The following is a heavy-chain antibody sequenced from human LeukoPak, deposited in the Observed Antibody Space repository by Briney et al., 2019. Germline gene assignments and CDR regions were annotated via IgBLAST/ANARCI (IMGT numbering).Heavy chain of an antibody. CDR3: ARDRVEYDLSCGMDV. J-gene: IGHJ6*02. CDR2: IKQDGSEK. D-gene: IGHD3-3*01. V-gene: IGHV3-7*01. Sequence: GGSLRLSCAASGFTFSSYWMSWVRQAPGKGLEWVANIKQDGSEKYYVDSVKGRFTISRDNAKNSLYLQMNSLRAEDTAVYYCARDRVEYDLSCGMDVWGQGTTVTVSS. CDR1: GFTFSSYW.